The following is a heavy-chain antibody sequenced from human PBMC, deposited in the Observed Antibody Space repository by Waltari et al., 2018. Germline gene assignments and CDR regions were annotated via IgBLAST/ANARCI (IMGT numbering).Heavy chain of an antibody. V-gene: IGHV1-18*01. D-gene: IGHD3-3*01. CDR3: ARDRRRFGSGLADGCDF. J-gene: IGHJ3*01. CDR1: GYNFSPYD. Sequence: QVQLVQSGAEVKKPGASMKVSCKAFGYNFSPYDITWVRQAPGQGLEWMVWISVNNGNTNYAQQFQGRCNMTTDTSTKTAYMELRSLRSEETAVYYCARDRRRFGSGLADGCDFWGQGTIVTVSS. CDR2: ISVNNGNT.